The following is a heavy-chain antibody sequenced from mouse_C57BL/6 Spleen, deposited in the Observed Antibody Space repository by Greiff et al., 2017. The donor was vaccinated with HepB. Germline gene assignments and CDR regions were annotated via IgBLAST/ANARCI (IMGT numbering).Heavy chain of an antibody. V-gene: IGHV10-1*01. J-gene: IGHJ1*03. CDR2: IRSKSNNYAT. CDR3: VRGYYGSSYGYFDV. Sequence: EVKLVESGGGLVQPQGSLKLSCAASGFSFNTYAMNWVRQAPGKGLEWVARIRSKSNNYATYYADSVKDRFTISRDDSESMLYLQMNNLKTEDTAMYYCVRGYYGSSYGYFDVWGTGTTVTVSS. D-gene: IGHD1-1*01. CDR1: GFSFNTYA.